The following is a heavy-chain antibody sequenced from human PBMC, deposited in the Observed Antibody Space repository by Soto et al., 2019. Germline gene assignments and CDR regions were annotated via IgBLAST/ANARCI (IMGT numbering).Heavy chain of an antibody. V-gene: IGHV3-48*02. CDR2: ISGGGRPI. CDR3: ARDLGWAFDS. D-gene: IGHD6-19*01. Sequence: EVQLVESWGGSVQPGGSLRLSCAASGFTFSTFSMNWVRQAPGRGLEWISYISGGGRPISYADSVKGRFTISRDNAKNSLYLQMDSLPDEDTAVYYCARDLGWAFDSWGQGTLVTVSS. J-gene: IGHJ4*02. CDR1: GFTFSTFS.